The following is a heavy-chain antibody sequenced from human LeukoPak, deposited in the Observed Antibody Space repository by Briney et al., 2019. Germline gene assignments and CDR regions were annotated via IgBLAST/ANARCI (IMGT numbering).Heavy chain of an antibody. J-gene: IGHJ3*02. CDR3: ARVSSSGFAPPRVGDI. CDR1: GGSISSYY. V-gene: IGHV4-59*01. CDR2: IYYSGST. D-gene: IGHD6-19*01. Sequence: PSETLSLTCTVSGGSISSYYWSWIRQPPGKGLEWIGYIYYSGSTNYNPSLKSRVTISVDTSKNQFSLKLSSVTAADTAVYYCARVSSSGFAPPRVGDIWGQGTMVTVSS.